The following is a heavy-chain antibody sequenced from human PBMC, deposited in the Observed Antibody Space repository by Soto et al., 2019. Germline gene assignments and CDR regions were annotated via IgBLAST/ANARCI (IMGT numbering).Heavy chain of an antibody. Sequence: QITLKESGPTLVKPTQTLTLTCTFSGFSLSTSGVGVGWIRQPPGKALEWLALIYWDDDKRYNPSLKNGLTITKDTSKNQVVLTMTNMDPVDTATYYCAHRSLAVWGFDYWGQGTLVTVSS. CDR1: GFSLSTSGVG. CDR2: IYWDDDK. D-gene: IGHD7-27*01. J-gene: IGHJ4*02. CDR3: AHRSLAVWGFDY. V-gene: IGHV2-5*02.